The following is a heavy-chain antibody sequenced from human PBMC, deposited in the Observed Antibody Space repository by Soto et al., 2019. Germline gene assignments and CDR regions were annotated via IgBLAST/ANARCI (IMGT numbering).Heavy chain of an antibody. D-gene: IGHD6-19*01. V-gene: IGHV1-69*18. CDR2: IIPIFASP. CDR3: ARNAGIPVVGRWTSFEY. Sequence: QVQLVQSVAEVKKPGTSVKVSCKASGGTFSNYAITWVRQAPGQGLEWMGTIIPIFASPRYAQKFQGRVTIPADDSTSTTYMDLSSLRSEDTAVYYCARNAGIPVVGRWTSFEYWGQGTLVIVSS. CDR1: GGTFSNYA. J-gene: IGHJ4*02.